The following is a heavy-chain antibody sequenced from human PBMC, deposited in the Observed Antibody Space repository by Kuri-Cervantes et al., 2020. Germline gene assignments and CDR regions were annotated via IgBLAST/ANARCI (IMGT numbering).Heavy chain of an antibody. D-gene: IGHD4-17*01. CDR2: IYHSGST. J-gene: IGHJ4*02. V-gene: IGHV4-30-2*01. Sequence: SETLSLTCAVSGGSISSGGYSWSWIRQPPGKGLEWIGYIYHSGSTYYNPSLKSRVTISVDRSKNQFSLKLSSVTAADTAVYYCARGDGDYGDYFVAYWGQGTLVTVSS. CDR3: ARGDGDYGDYFVAY. CDR1: GGSISSGGYS.